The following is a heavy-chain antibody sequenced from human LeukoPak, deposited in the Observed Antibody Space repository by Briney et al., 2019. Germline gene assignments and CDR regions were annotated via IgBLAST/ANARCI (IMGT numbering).Heavy chain of an antibody. J-gene: IGHJ3*02. V-gene: IGHV3-11*01. Sequence: GGSLRLSCAASGFTFSDYYMSWIRQAPGKGLEWVSYISSSGSTLYYADSVKGRFTISRDNAKNSLYLQMNSLRAEDTAVYYCARAVRYYDSSGYYYSDENAFDIWGQGTMVTVSS. CDR3: ARAVRYYDSSGYYYSDENAFDI. CDR1: GFTFSDYY. CDR2: ISSSGSTL. D-gene: IGHD3-22*01.